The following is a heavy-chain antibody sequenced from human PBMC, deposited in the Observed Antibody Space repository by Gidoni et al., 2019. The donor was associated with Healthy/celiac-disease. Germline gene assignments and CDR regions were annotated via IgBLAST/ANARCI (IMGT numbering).Heavy chain of an antibody. Sequence: QLHLQESGPGLVKPLETLSPTSTVSRGSIRSLSYYWGGIRRPPGKGLEWIVSIYYSGSTYYNPSLKSRVTISVDTSKNKFSRKRSSVTAADSAVYYCARHSSSCDYWGQGTLVTVSS. D-gene: IGHD6-13*01. J-gene: IGHJ4*02. CDR2: IYYSGST. V-gene: IGHV4-39*01. CDR1: RGSIRSLSYY. CDR3: ARHSSSCDY.